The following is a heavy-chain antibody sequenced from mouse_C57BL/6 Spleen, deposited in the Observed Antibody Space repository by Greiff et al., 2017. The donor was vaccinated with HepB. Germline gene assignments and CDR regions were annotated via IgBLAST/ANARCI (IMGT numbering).Heavy chain of an antibody. V-gene: IGHV5-17*01. CDR2: ISSGSSTI. Sequence: EVQLVESGGGLVKPGGSLKLSCAASGFTFSDYGMHWVRQAPEQGLEWVAYISSGSSTIYYADTVKGRFTISRDNAKNTLFLQMTSLRSEDTAMYYGARGGNNEYFDYWGQGTTLTVSS. D-gene: IGHD2-1*01. J-gene: IGHJ2*01. CDR1: GFTFSDYG. CDR3: ARGGNNEYFDY.